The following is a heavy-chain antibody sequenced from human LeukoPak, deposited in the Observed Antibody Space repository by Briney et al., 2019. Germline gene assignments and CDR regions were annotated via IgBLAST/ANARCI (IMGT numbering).Heavy chain of an antibody. CDR2: IYYSGST. J-gene: IGHJ5*02. CDR1: GGSISSYY. Sequence: SETLSLTCTVSGGSISSYYWSWIRQPPGKGLEWIGYIYYSGSTNYNPSLRSRVTISVDTSKNQFSLKLSSVTAADTAVYYCARDSGTTGEVKFDPWGQGTLVTVSS. V-gene: IGHV4-59*12. D-gene: IGHD3-10*01. CDR3: ARDSGTTGEVKFDP.